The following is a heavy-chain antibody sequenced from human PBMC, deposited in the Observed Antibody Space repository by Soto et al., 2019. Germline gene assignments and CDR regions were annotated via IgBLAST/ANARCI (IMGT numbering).Heavy chain of an antibody. V-gene: IGHV3-30*18. Sequence: QVQLVESGGGVVQPGRSLRLSCAASGFTFSTYAMHWVRQAPGKGLEWVADISYDGSYRHYADSLKGRFTISRDNSKNTLYLLMNSLRPEDTAVYYCAKPYYTWFGELYGIDVWGQGDHGHRLL. CDR3: AKPYYTWFGELYGIDV. D-gene: IGHD3-10*01. J-gene: IGHJ6*02. CDR2: ISYDGSYR. CDR1: GFTFSTYA.